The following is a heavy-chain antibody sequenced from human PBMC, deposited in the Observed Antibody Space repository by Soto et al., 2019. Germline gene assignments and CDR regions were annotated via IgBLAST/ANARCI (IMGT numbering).Heavy chain of an antibody. D-gene: IGHD2-15*01. CDR2: IYYSGNT. CDR3: ARVRCSGGGCNSAGTQVAFDI. Sequence: SETLSLTCTVSGGSVSSGSYYWSWIRQPPGKGLEWIGDIYYSGNTNYNPSLQSRVTISVDTSKTQFSLKVRSVTAADTAMFYCARVRCSGGGCNSAGTQVAFDIWGQGTMVTVSS. CDR1: GGSVSSGSYY. J-gene: IGHJ3*02. V-gene: IGHV4-61*01.